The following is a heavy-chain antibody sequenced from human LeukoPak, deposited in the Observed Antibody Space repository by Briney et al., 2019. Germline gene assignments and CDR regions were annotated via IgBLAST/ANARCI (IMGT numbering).Heavy chain of an antibody. D-gene: IGHD4-17*01. CDR2: ISYDGSNK. V-gene: IGHV3-30*18. CDR1: GFSFSDHS. J-gene: IGHJ4*02. CDR3: AKAYSVDYGDYEFGY. Sequence: GGSLRLSCATSGFSFSDHSMNWVRQAPGKGLEWVAVISYDGSNKYYADSVKGRLTISRDNSKNTLYLQMNSLRAEDTAVYYCAKAYSVDYGDYEFGYWGQGTLVTVSS.